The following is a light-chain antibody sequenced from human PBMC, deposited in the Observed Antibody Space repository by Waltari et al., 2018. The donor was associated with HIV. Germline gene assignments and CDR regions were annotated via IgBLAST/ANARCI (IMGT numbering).Light chain of an antibody. CDR2: WAS. Sequence: DIVMTQSPDSLAVSLGERATINCKSSQSVLYNSNNKNYLAWYQQKPGQPPRLLIYWASTRESGVPDRFSGSGSGTDFTLTISGLQAEDVAVYYCQQYYPSPPWTLGQGTKVEIK. V-gene: IGKV4-1*01. CDR3: QQYYPSPPWT. CDR1: QSVLYNSNNKNY. J-gene: IGKJ1*01.